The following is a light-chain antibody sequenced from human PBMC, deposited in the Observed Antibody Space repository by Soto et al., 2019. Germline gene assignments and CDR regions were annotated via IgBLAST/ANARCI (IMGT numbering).Light chain of an antibody. Sequence: DIQMTQSPSTLSASVGDRVTITCRASQSVSSLLAWYQQKPGKAPNLLIYKASSLESGVPSRFSGSGSGTEFTLTISSLQPDDFATYYCQQYNSYSITFGQGTRPEI. CDR1: QSVSSL. V-gene: IGKV1-5*03. CDR3: QQYNSYSIT. CDR2: KAS. J-gene: IGKJ5*01.